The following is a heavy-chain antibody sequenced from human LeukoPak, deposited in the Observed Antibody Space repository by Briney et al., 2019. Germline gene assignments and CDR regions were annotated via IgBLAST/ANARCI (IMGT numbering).Heavy chain of an antibody. D-gene: IGHD3-10*01. CDR2: IYYSGST. Sequence: SETLSLTCTVSGGSISSYYWSWIRQPPGKGLEWIGYIYYSGSTNYNPSLKSRVTISVDTSKNQFSLKLSSVTAADTAVYYCAREGRKNYGHFDYWGQGTLVTVSS. J-gene: IGHJ4*02. V-gene: IGHV4-59*01. CDR3: AREGRKNYGHFDY. CDR1: GGSISSYY.